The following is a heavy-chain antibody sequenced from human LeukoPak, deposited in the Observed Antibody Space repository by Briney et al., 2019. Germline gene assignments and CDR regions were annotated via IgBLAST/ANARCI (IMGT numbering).Heavy chain of an antibody. CDR2: IYSGGST. D-gene: IGHD2-15*01. Sequence: PGGSLRLSCAASGFTVSSNYMSWVRQAPGKGLEWVSVIYSGGSTYYADSVKGRFTISRDNSKNTLYLQMNSLRAEDTAVYYCARDHLAYYYYGMDVWGQGTTVTVSS. V-gene: IGHV3-66*01. CDR3: ARDHLAYYYYGMDV. CDR1: GFTVSSNY. J-gene: IGHJ6*02.